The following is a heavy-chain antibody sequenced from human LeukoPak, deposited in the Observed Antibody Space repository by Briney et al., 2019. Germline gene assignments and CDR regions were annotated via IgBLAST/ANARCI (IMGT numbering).Heavy chain of an antibody. CDR1: GYTFTNYG. CDR2: ISAYNGDT. J-gene: IGHJ4*02. CDR3: ARVRIRDTVADY. Sequence: ASVKVSCKASGYTFTNYGINWVRQAPGQGLEWMGWISAYNGDTNYAQKLQGRVTMTTDTSTSTAYMELRSLRSDDTAVYYCARVRIRDTVADYWGQGTLVTVSS. V-gene: IGHV1-18*01. D-gene: IGHD4-23*01.